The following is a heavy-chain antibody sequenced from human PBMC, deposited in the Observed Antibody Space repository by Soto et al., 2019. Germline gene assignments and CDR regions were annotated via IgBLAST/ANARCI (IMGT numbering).Heavy chain of an antibody. J-gene: IGHJ6*02. V-gene: IGHV4-34*01. CDR3: ARGKRGSSWYRGEEKYYYYGMDV. CDR2: IHHIGST. Sequence: SETLSLTCTAYGESFNSYYWSWIRQPPGKGLEWIGEIHHIGSTNYNPSLKSRFTFSIDTSKRQFSLKVRSVTASDTAVYYCARGKRGSSWYRGEEKYYYYGMDVWGQGTPVTVSS. CDR1: GESFNSYY. D-gene: IGHD6-13*01.